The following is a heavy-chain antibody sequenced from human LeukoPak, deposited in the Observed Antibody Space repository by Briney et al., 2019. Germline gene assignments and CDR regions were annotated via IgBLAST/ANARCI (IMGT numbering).Heavy chain of an antibody. Sequence: GGSLRLSCAASGFTFSSYSMNWVRQAPGKGLEWVSYISSSSSTIYYADSVKGRFTISRDNAKNSLYLQMNSLRAEDTAVYYCARMQYAYSSGWSPNDYWGQGTLVTVSS. CDR1: GFTFSSYS. D-gene: IGHD6-19*01. CDR3: ARMQYAYSSGWSPNDY. V-gene: IGHV3-48*01. CDR2: ISSSSSTI. J-gene: IGHJ4*02.